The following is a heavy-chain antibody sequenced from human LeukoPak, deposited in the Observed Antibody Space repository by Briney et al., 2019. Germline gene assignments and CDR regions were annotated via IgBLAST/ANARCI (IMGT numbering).Heavy chain of an antibody. V-gene: IGHV3-23*01. CDR3: AKESSSTSCLDY. CDR1: GFTFSRTA. D-gene: IGHD2-2*01. Sequence: GGSLRLSCAGSGFTFSRTAMSWVRQGPGKGLEWVSAISGSAEKTNYADSVKGRFTTSRDNSKNTLYLQMKSLTAGDTAVYYCAKESSSTSCLDYWGQGTLVTVSS. J-gene: IGHJ4*02. CDR2: ISGSAEKT.